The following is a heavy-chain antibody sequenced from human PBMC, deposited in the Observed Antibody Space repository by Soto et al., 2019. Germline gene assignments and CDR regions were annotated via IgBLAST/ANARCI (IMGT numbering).Heavy chain of an antibody. CDR2: IKPDGSEQ. CDR1: EFTFDKYY. D-gene: IGHD1-20*01. CDR3: ARGNWNYYYGFDV. Sequence: GCLRLSCAASEFTFDKYYMTWVRQAPGKGPEWVANIKPDGSEQYYVDSVKGRFTISRDNANNSLYLQMNSLRAEDMAVYFCARGNWNYYYGFDVWGQGTTVTVSS. V-gene: IGHV3-7*01. J-gene: IGHJ6*02.